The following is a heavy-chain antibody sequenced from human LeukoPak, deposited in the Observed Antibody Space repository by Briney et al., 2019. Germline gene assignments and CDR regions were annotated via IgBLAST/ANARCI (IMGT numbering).Heavy chain of an antibody. CDR3: AKLGYNWNYGYYYYMDV. J-gene: IGHJ6*03. CDR1: GFTFSSYW. CDR2: INTDGSKT. D-gene: IGHD1-7*01. V-gene: IGHV3-74*01. Sequence: GGSLRLSCAASGFTFSSYWMHWVRQAPGKGLVWVSRINTDGSKTTYADSVKGRFTMSRDSAKNTLYLQMNSLRAEDTAVYYCAKLGYNWNYGYYYYMDVWGKGTTVTVSS.